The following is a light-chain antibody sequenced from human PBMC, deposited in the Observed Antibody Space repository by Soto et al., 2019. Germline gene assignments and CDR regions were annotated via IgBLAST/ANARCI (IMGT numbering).Light chain of an antibody. CDR2: AAS. V-gene: IGKV1-39*01. Sequence: DIPMTQSPSSLSASVGDRVTITCRASQSISTYLNWYQQKPGKAPNLLIYAASSLQSGVPSRFSGSGSGTDFTLTISSLQPEDSATYYCQQSYSTWTFGQGTKVEI. J-gene: IGKJ1*01. CDR3: QQSYSTWT. CDR1: QSISTY.